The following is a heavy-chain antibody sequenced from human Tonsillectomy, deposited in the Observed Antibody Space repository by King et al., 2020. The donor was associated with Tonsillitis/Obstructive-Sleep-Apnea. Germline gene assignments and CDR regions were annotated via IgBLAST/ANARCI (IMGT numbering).Heavy chain of an antibody. V-gene: IGHV3-48*03. J-gene: IGHJ4*02. D-gene: IGHD4-17*01. CDR2: ISGSGSAK. Sequence: VQLVESGGGLVQPGGSLRLSCAASGFTFSSYEMNWVRQAPGKGLEWLSYISGSGSAKYYADSVKGRFTISRDNAKNSLYLQMNSLRAEDTAVYYCARDYGVAIFDYWGQGTLVTVSS. CDR1: GFTFSSYE. CDR3: ARDYGVAIFDY.